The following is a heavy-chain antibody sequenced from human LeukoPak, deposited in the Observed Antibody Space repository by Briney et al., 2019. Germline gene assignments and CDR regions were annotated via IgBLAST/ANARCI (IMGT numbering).Heavy chain of an antibody. CDR3: ARHGGYDSNDYYYGMDV. D-gene: IGHD5-12*01. J-gene: IGHJ6*02. CDR1: GYTFTGYY. CDR2: INPNSGGT. Sequence: ASVKVSCKASGYTFTGYYMHWVRQAPGQGLEWMGWINPNSGGTNYAQKFQGRVTMTRDTSISTAYMELSRLRSDDTAVYYCARHGGYDSNDYYYGMDVWGQGTMVTVSS. V-gene: IGHV1-2*02.